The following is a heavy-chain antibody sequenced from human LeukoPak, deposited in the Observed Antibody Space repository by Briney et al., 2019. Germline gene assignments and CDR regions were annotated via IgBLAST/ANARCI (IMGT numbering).Heavy chain of an antibody. J-gene: IGHJ4*02. D-gene: IGHD3-22*01. CDR3: ARAPDYYDSSGYLGY. V-gene: IGHV3-66*01. CDR2: IYSGGST. CDR1: GFTVSSNY. Sequence: PGGSLRLSCAASGFTVSSNYMSWVRQAPGKGLEWVSVIYSGGSTYYADSVKGRFTISRDNSKNTLYLKMNSLRAEDTAVYYCARAPDYYDSSGYLGYWGQGTLVTVSS.